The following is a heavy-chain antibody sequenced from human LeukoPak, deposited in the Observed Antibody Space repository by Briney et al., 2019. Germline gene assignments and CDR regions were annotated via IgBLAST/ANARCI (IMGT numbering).Heavy chain of an antibody. Sequence: ASVKVSCKASGYTFNSYGISWVRQAPGQGLEWMGWISAYNGHTNYAQKFQGRVTMTTDTSTSTAYMELRSLRSDDTAVYYCARVELNWDKRTTMVRGVIPYWGQGTLVTVSS. J-gene: IGHJ4*02. D-gene: IGHD3-10*01. V-gene: IGHV1-18*01. CDR1: GYTFNSYG. CDR3: ARVELNWDKRTTMVRGVIPY. CDR2: ISAYNGHT.